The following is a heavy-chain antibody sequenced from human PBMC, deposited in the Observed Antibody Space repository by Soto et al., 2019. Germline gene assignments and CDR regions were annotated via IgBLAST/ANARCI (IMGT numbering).Heavy chain of an antibody. CDR1: GFIFSNYG. V-gene: IGHV3-33*01. Sequence: QVQLVESGGGVVQPEKSLRLSCAASGFIFSNYGMHWVRQAPGKGLEWVAVIWYDGHKEYYADSVKGRFIISRDNSRNTVYPQMNSLRAEETAVYYCARERAVDYYHWFDPWGQGTLVTVSS. CDR3: ARERAVDYYHWFDP. J-gene: IGHJ5*02. CDR2: IWYDGHKE. D-gene: IGHD3-3*02.